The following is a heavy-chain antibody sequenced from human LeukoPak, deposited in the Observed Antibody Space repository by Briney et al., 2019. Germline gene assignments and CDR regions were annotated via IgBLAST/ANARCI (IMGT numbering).Heavy chain of an antibody. J-gene: IGHJ6*03. CDR3: ARSGYSGYYYYYMDV. CDR2: IYPGDSDT. D-gene: IGHD6-13*01. Sequence: PGESLKISCKGSGYSFTSYWIGWVRQMPGKGLEWMGIIYPGDSDTRYSPSFQGQVTISADKSISTAYLQWSSLKASDTAMYYCARSGYSGYYYYYMDVWGQGTLVTVSS. V-gene: IGHV5-51*01. CDR1: GYSFTSYW.